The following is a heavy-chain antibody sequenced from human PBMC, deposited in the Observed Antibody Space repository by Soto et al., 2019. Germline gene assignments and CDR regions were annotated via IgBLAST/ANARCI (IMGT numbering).Heavy chain of an antibody. D-gene: IGHD3-10*01. CDR3: ARHNYGSGSTCFDY. CDR1: GGSISSYY. V-gene: IGHV4-59*08. Sequence: QVQLQESGPGLVKPSETLSLTCTVSGGSISSYYWSWIRQPPGKGLEWIGYIYYSGSTNYNPSLMRRVTITVDTSKNQFSLKLNSMAAADTAVYYCARHNYGSGSTCFDYWGQGTLVTVSS. J-gene: IGHJ4*02. CDR2: IYYSGST.